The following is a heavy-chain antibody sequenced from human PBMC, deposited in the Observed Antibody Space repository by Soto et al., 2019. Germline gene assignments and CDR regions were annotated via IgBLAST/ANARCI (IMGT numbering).Heavy chain of an antibody. CDR2: IQYSGDT. D-gene: IGHD5-12*01. Sequence: QVLLQEPGPGQVRPSETLSLTCIVSGGSVGSGAYYWSWIRQPSGSALEWIGYIQYSGDTNYNSSLKSRVTISVDRSRNRFSLKLTSVTAADTAFYYCARHDYADRTFDLWGQGTKVTVSS. J-gene: IGHJ3*01. CDR1: GGSVGSGAYY. CDR3: ARHDYADRTFDL. V-gene: IGHV4-61*08.